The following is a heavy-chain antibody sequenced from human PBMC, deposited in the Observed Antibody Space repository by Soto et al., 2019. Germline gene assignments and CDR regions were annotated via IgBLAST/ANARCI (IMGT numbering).Heavy chain of an antibody. D-gene: IGHD3-10*01. Sequence: QVQLVESGGGVVQPGRSLRLSCAASGFTFSSYGMHWVRQAPGKGLEWVAVISYDGSNKYYADSVKGRFTISRDNSKNTLYLQMNGQRAEDTAVYYCAKESPITMVRGVINTFDYWGQGTLVTVCS. CDR3: AKESPITMVRGVINTFDY. CDR2: ISYDGSNK. J-gene: IGHJ4*02. CDR1: GFTFSSYG. V-gene: IGHV3-30*18.